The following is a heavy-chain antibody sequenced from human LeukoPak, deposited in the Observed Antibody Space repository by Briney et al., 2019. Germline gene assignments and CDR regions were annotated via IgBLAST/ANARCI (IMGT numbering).Heavy chain of an antibody. D-gene: IGHD3-9*01. J-gene: IGHJ4*02. Sequence: GEYLKISCKGSGYGFTTYWIVWVRQMPGKGLEWMGIIYPGDSDTTYTPSFQGQVTISADKSINTAYLQWNNLKASDTAIYCARQFDDVHPHFDYWGQGTLVTVSS. V-gene: IGHV5-51*01. CDR1: GYGFTTYW. CDR2: IYPGDSDT. CDR3: ARQFDDVHPHFDY.